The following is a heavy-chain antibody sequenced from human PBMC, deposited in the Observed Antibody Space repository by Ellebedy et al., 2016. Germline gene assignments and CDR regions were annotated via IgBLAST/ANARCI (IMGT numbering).Heavy chain of an antibody. J-gene: IGHJ2*01. CDR3: ARGYPMVRGVIKRYFDL. CDR2: IYYSGST. D-gene: IGHD3-10*01. V-gene: IGHV4-59*12. CDR1: GGSISSYY. Sequence: SETLSLTCTVSGGSISSYYWSWIRQPPGKGLEWIGYIYYSGSTNYNPSLKSRVTISVDTSKNQFSLKLSSVTAADTAVYYCARGYPMVRGVIKRYFDLWGRGTLVTVSS.